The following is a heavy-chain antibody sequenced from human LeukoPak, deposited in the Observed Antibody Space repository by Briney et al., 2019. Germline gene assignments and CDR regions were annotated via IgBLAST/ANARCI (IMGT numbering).Heavy chain of an antibody. CDR3: AKVNGLEYYFDY. CDR2: ISGSGGST. CDR1: GFTFSSYE. V-gene: IGHV3-23*01. Sequence: GGSLRLSCAASGFTFSSYEMNWVRQAPGKGLEWVSAISGSGGSTYYADSVKGRFTISRDNSKNTLYLQMNSLRAEDTAVYYCAKVNGLEYYFDYWGQGTLVTVSS. D-gene: IGHD1-1*01. J-gene: IGHJ4*02.